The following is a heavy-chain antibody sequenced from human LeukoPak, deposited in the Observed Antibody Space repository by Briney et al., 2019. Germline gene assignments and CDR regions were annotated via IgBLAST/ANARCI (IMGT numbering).Heavy chain of an antibody. CDR2: IIPIFGTA. D-gene: IGHD1-26*01. CDR1: VGTFSSYA. V-gene: IGHV1-69*13. J-gene: IGHJ4*02. Sequence: ASVKVSCKASVGTFSSYAISWVRQAPGQGLEWMGGIIPIFGTANYAQKFQGRVTITADESTSTAYMELSSLRSEDTAVYYCARVGLRELLGYFDYWGQGTLVTVSS. CDR3: ARVGLRELLGYFDY.